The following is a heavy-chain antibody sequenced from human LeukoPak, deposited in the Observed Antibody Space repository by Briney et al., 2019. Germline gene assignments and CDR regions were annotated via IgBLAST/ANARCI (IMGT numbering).Heavy chain of an antibody. CDR2: ISGSGGST. CDR3: ATSPVLLWFGPYYFDY. V-gene: IGHV3-23*01. J-gene: IGHJ4*02. CDR1: GFTFSSYA. D-gene: IGHD3-10*01. Sequence: GGSLRLSCAASGFTFSSYAMSWVRRAPGRGLEWVSAISGSGGSTYYADSVKGRFTISRDNSKNTLYLQMNSLRAEDTAVYYCATSPVLLWFGPYYFDYWGQGTLVTVSS.